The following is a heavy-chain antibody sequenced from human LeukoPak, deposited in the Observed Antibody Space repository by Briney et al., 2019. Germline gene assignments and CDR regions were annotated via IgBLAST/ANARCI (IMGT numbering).Heavy chain of an antibody. CDR3: AREGAAAMVPFYYYYGMDV. D-gene: IGHD5-18*01. CDR1: GFTFSSYS. CDR2: ISSSSSYI. J-gene: IGHJ6*02. Sequence: GGSLRLSCAASGFTFSSYSMNWVRQAPGKGLEWVSSISSSSSYIYYADSVKGRFTISRDNAKNSLYLQMNSLRAEDTAVYYCAREGAAAMVPFYYYYGMDVWGQGTPVTVSS. V-gene: IGHV3-21*01.